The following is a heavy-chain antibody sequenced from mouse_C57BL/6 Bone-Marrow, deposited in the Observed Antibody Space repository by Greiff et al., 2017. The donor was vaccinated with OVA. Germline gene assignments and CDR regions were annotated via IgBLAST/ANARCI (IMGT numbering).Heavy chain of an antibody. CDR1: GYAFSSSW. Sequence: VQLQQSGPELVKPGASVKISCKASGYAFSSSWMNWVKQRPGTGLEWIGRIYPGDGDTNYNGKFKGKATLTADKSSSTAYMQLSSLTSEDSAVNFCARFEGLRRGGFDYWGQGTTLTVSS. CDR2: IYPGDGDT. D-gene: IGHD2-4*01. CDR3: ARFEGLRRGGFDY. J-gene: IGHJ2*01. V-gene: IGHV1-82*01.